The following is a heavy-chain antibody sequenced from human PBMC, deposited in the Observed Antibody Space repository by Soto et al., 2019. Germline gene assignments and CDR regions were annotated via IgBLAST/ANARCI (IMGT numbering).Heavy chain of an antibody. D-gene: IGHD5-18*01. Sequence: SETLSLTCTVSGGSISSSSYYWGWIRQPPGKGLEWIGSIYYSGSTYYNPSLKSRVTISVDTSKNQFSLKLSSVTAADTAVYYCARHPAGCSYGYDYWGQGTLVTVSS. CDR3: ARHPAGCSYGYDY. J-gene: IGHJ4*02. V-gene: IGHV4-39*01. CDR1: GGSISSSSYY. CDR2: IYYSGST.